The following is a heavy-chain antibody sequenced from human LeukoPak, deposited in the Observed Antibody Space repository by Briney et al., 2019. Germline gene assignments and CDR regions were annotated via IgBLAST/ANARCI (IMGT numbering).Heavy chain of an antibody. D-gene: IGHD2-15*01. J-gene: IGHJ3*02. Sequence: GGSLRLSCAASGFTVSSNYMSWVRQAPGKGLEWVSVIYSGGSTYYADSVKGRFTISRDNSKNSLYLQMNSLRTEDTALYYCAEKDDIQDAFDIWGQGTMVTVSS. CDR1: GFTVSSNY. CDR2: IYSGGST. V-gene: IGHV3-53*05. CDR3: AEKDDIQDAFDI.